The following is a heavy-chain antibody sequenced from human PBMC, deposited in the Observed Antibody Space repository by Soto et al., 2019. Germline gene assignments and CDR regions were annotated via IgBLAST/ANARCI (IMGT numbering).Heavy chain of an antibody. D-gene: IGHD2-15*01. J-gene: IGHJ6*02. CDR2: IYYSGSI. CDR1: GGSISSGGYY. V-gene: IGHV4-31*03. Sequence: KPSETLSLTCTVSGGSISSGGYYWSWIRQHPGKGLEWIGYIYYSGSIYYNPSLKSRVTISVDTSKNQFSLKLSSVTAADTAVYYCAGARLPAATPDYYYYGMDVWGQGTTVTVSS. CDR3: AGARLPAATPDYYYYGMDV.